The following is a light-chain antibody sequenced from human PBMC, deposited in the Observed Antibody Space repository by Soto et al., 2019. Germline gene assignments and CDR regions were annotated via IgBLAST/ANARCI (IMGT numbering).Light chain of an antibody. J-gene: IGLJ1*01. V-gene: IGLV2-14*01. Sequence: QAVVTQPASVSGSPGQSITISCTGTSSDVGGYNYVSWYQQHPGKAPKLMIYDVSNRPSGVSNRFSGSKSGNTASLTISGLQAEDEADYYCSSYTTSSTANYVFGTGTKVTVL. CDR1: SSDVGGYNY. CDR2: DVS. CDR3: SSYTTSSTANYV.